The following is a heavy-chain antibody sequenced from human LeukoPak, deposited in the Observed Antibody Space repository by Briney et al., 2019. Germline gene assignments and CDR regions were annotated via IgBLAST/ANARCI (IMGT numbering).Heavy chain of an antibody. Sequence: PSETLSLTCTVSGGSISSYYWSWIRQPAGKGLEWIGRIHTSGSTNYNPSLKSRVIMSVDTSKSQFSLKVTSVTAADAAVYYCARAWQWLPLDSWGQGTLVTVSS. CDR1: GGSISSYY. CDR2: IHTSGST. J-gene: IGHJ4*02. D-gene: IGHD6-19*01. CDR3: ARAWQWLPLDS. V-gene: IGHV4-4*07.